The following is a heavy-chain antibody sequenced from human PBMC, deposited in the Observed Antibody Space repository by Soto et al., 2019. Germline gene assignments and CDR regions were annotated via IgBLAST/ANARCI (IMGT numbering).Heavy chain of an antibody. J-gene: IGHJ4*02. Sequence: QVQLVQSGAEVKKPGASVKVSCKASGYTFSSYDINWVRQATGQGLEWMGWLNPNSGDTGYAQKFQRRVTLPRNTSINTAYIELISLTSDDTAVYYCATSGGGWYLYWGQGTLVTVSS. CDR3: ATSGGGWYLY. D-gene: IGHD6-19*01. V-gene: IGHV1-8*01. CDR1: GYTFSSYD. CDR2: LNPNSGDT.